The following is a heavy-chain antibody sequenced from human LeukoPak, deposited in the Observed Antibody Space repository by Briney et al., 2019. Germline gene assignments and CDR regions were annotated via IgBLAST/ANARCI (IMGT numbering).Heavy chain of an antibody. V-gene: IGHV1-8*03. CDR3: ARGLARYDFWSGYPHRRFDP. D-gene: IGHD3-3*01. Sequence: ASVKVSCKASGYTFTSYDINWVRQATGQGLEWMGWMNPNSGNTGYAQKFQGRVTITRNTSISTPYMELSSLRSEDTAVYYCARGLARYDFWSGYPHRRFDPWGQGTLVTVSS. J-gene: IGHJ5*02. CDR1: GYTFTSYD. CDR2: MNPNSGNT.